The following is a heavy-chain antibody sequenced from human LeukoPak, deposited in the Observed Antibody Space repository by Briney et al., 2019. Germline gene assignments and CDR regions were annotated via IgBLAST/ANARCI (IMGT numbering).Heavy chain of an antibody. CDR2: ISGSGGST. CDR1: GFTFSSYA. CDR3: AKDPQDIVVVPAAIDY. V-gene: IGHV3-23*01. J-gene: IGHJ4*02. Sequence: GGFLRLSCAASGFTFSSYAMSWVRQAPGKGLEWVSAISGSGGSTYYADSVKGRFTISRDNSKNTLYLQMNSLRAEDTAVYYCAKDPQDIVVVPAAIDYWGQGTLVTVSS. D-gene: IGHD2-2*01.